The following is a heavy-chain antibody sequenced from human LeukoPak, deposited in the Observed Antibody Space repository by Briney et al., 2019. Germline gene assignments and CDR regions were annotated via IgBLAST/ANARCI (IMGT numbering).Heavy chain of an antibody. J-gene: IGHJ4*02. Sequence: PSETLSLTCSVSGGSISSHYWSWIRQPPGKGLEWIGYIYYTGSTNYNPSLKSRVTISVDTSKNQFSLKLSSVTAVDTAVYYCAKGPVSAIVGATTLDYWGQGTLVTVSS. CDR1: GGSISSHY. CDR2: IYYTGST. CDR3: AKGPVSAIVGATTLDY. V-gene: IGHV4-59*11. D-gene: IGHD1-26*01.